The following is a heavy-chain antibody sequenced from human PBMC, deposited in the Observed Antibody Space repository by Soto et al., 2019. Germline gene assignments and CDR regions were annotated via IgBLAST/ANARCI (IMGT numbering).Heavy chain of an antibody. CDR3: ARRLYCSGGSCVDLRFDP. CDR1: GGSISSSPYH. V-gene: IGHV4-39*01. CDR2: IYYSGRT. D-gene: IGHD2-15*01. Sequence: QVQLQESGPGLVKPSESLSLTCTVSGGSISSSPYHWGWIRQPPGKGLEWIGSIYYSGRTYYNPSLKSRVTISVDTSKNQFSLKLTSVTAGDTAVYYCARRLYCSGGSCVDLRFDPWGQGTLVTVSS. J-gene: IGHJ5*02.